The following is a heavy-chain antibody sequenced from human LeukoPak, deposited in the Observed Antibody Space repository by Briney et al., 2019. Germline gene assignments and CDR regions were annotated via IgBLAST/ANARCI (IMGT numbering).Heavy chain of an antibody. CDR3: AGFSGYAFYYYYMDV. CDR2: IYTSGST. D-gene: IGHD5-12*01. J-gene: IGHJ6*03. CDR1: GGSISSGSYY. V-gene: IGHV4-61*02. Sequence: SQTLSLTCTVSGGSISSGSYYWSWIRQPAGKGLEWIGRIYTSGSTNYNPSLKGRVTISVDTSKNQFSLKLSSVTAADTAVYYCAGFSGYAFYYYYMDVWGKGTTVTVSS.